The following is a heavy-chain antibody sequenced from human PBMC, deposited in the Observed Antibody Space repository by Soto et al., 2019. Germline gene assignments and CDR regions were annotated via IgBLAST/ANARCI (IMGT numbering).Heavy chain of an antibody. CDR1: GYTFTGYY. D-gene: IGHD3-16*01. Sequence: ASVKVSCKASGYTFTGYYMHWVRQAPGQGLEWMGWINPNSGGTNYAQKFQGWVTMTRDTSISTAYMEQSRLRADDTAANSCAREGDSDAFDIWGQGTMVTVSS. V-gene: IGHV1-2*04. J-gene: IGHJ3*02. CDR3: AREGDSDAFDI. CDR2: INPNSGGT.